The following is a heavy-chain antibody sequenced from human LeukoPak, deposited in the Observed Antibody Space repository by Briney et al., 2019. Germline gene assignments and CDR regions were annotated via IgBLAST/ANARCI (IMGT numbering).Heavy chain of an antibody. J-gene: IGHJ1*01. CDR1: GYSISSRYY. Sequence: PSETLCLTCAVSGYSISSRYYWGWIRQPPGKGLEWIGNIYHSGSTYYNPSLKSRLTISLDTSKNQFSLNLSSVTAADTAVYYCARAYSNAWYSYFHHWGQGTLVTVSS. V-gene: IGHV4-38-2*01. D-gene: IGHD6-19*01. CDR3: ARAYSNAWYSYFHH. CDR2: IYHSGST.